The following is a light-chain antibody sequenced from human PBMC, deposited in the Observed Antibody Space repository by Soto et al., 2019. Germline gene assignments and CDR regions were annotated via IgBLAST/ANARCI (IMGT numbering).Light chain of an antibody. Sequence: EIVLTQSPATLSLSPGERATLSCRASQGVSSYLAWYQQKPGQAPRLLIYDASSRATGIPARFSGSGPGTDLTLTISSLEPEDFAVYDCQHRSNWHITFGQGTRLEIK. V-gene: IGKV3D-11*01. CDR1: QGVSSY. CDR2: DAS. CDR3: QHRSNWHIT. J-gene: IGKJ5*01.